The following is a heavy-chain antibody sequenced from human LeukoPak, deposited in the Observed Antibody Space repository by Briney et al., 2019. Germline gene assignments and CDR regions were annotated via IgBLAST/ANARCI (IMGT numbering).Heavy chain of an antibody. CDR3: ARVEQQLVMGGWFDP. V-gene: IGHV4-59*01. J-gene: IGHJ5*02. Sequence: ETLSLTCTVSGGSISSYYWSWLRQPPGKGLEWIGYIYYSGSTNYNPSLTSRGTISVDTSKNQFSLKLSSVTAADTAVYYCARVEQQLVMGGWFDPWGQGTLVTVSS. CDR1: GGSISSYY. D-gene: IGHD6-13*01. CDR2: IYYSGST.